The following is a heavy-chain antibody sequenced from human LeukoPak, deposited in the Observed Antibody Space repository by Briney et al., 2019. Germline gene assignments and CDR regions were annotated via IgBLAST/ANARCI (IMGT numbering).Heavy chain of an antibody. D-gene: IGHD2-15*01. CDR3: ARGEMRYCSGGYCYDY. CDR2: IYPGDSDT. V-gene: IGHV5-51*01. Sequence: GESLKISCKGSGYSFSSHWIAWVRQMPGKGLEWMGIIYPGDSDTRYSPSFQGQVTISADKSISTAYLQWSSLKASDTAMYYCARGEMRYCSGGYCYDYCGQGTLVTVSS. CDR1: GYSFSSHW. J-gene: IGHJ4*02.